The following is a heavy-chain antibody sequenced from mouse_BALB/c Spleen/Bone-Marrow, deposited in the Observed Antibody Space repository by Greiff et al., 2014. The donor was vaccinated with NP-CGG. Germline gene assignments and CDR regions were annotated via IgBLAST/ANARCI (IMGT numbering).Heavy chain of an antibody. CDR2: IDPANGNT. CDR1: GFNIKDTY. D-gene: IGHD5-1-1*01. Sequence: EVQLVESGAELVEPGASVKLSCTASGFNIKDTYMHWVKQRPEQGLEWIGRIDPANGNTKYDPKFQGKATITADTSSNTAYLQLSSLTSEDTAVYYCARNTQFAYWGQGTLVTVSA. V-gene: IGHV14-3*02. J-gene: IGHJ3*01. CDR3: ARNTQFAY.